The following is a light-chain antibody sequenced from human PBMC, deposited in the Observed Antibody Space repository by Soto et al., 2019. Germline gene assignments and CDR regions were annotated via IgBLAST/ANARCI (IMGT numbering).Light chain of an antibody. CDR1: QDIRNS. V-gene: IGKV1-33*01. Sequence: DIQMTQSPSSLSASVGDRVTITCQASQDIRNSLNWYQQKPGRAPKLLIYDASNVETGVPSRFSGTGSGTHFSFSISSLQPEDFATYYCQQVNYYPFTFGGGTRVEIK. CDR3: QQVNYYPFT. J-gene: IGKJ4*01. CDR2: DAS.